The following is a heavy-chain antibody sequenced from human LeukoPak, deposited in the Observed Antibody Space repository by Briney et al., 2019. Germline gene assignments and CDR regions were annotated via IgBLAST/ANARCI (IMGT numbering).Heavy chain of an antibody. V-gene: IGHV3-74*01. D-gene: IGHD3-16*01. CDR3: ARGPVITFGY. CDR2: IKPDGSFT. J-gene: IGHJ4*02. CDR1: GFTFSNYW. Sequence: GGSLRLSCAASGFTFSNYWMYWVRQVPGKGLVWVSRIKPDGSFTAHADSVKGRFTISRDNSKNTLYLQMNSLRAEDTAVYYCARGPVITFGYWGQGTLVTVSS.